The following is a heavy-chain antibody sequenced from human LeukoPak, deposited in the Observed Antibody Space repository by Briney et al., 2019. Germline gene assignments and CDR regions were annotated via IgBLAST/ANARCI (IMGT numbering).Heavy chain of an antibody. CDR3: GKDLGFGGPHDAFDI. CDR1: GFTFSTYA. Sequence: GGSLRLSCAASGFTFSTYAMSWVRQAPGKGLEWVSATSGSGVSTYYADSVKGRFSISRDNSKNTLYLQMNSLRVDDTALYYCGKDLGFGGPHDAFDIWGQGTMVTVSS. J-gene: IGHJ3*02. D-gene: IGHD3-10*01. V-gene: IGHV3-23*01. CDR2: TSGSGVST.